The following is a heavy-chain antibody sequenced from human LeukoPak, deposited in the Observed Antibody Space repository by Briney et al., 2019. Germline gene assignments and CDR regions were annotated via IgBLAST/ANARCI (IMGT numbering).Heavy chain of an antibody. CDR1: GYSFTSYW. D-gene: IGHD3-22*01. CDR3: ARPGQDSSIPYDAFDI. J-gene: IGHJ3*02. CDR2: IYPGDSDT. Sequence: LGESLKISCKGSGYSFTSYWIGWVRQMLGKGLEWMGIIYPGDSDTRYSPSFQGQVTTSADKSISTAYLQWSSLKASDTAMYYCARPGQDSSIPYDAFDIWGQGTMVTVSS. V-gene: IGHV5-51*01.